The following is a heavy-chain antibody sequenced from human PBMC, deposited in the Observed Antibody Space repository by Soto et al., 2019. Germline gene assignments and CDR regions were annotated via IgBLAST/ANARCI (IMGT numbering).Heavy chain of an antibody. CDR3: ARGQDYGDYLYYYYYMDV. V-gene: IGHV4-34*01. J-gene: IGHJ6*03. CDR2: INHSGST. CDR1: VGSFSGYY. D-gene: IGHD4-17*01. Sequence: SETLSLTCAVYVGSFSGYYWSWIRQPPGKGLEWIGEINHSGSTNYNPSLKSRVTISVDTSKNQFSLKLSSVTAADTAVYYCARGQDYGDYLYYYYYMDVWGKGTTVTVSS.